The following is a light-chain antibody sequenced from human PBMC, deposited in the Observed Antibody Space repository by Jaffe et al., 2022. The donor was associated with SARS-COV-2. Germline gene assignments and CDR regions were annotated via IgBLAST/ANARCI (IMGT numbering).Light chain of an antibody. CDR1: QGISNY. V-gene: IGKV1-27*01. CDR2: AAS. CDR3: QNYNSVPWT. Sequence: DIQMTQSPSSLSASIGDRVTITCRASQGISNYLAWYQQQPGKVPNLLIHAASTLQSGVPSRFSGSGSGTDFTLTISSLQPEDVATYYCQNYNSVPWTFGQGTKVEIK. J-gene: IGKJ1*01.